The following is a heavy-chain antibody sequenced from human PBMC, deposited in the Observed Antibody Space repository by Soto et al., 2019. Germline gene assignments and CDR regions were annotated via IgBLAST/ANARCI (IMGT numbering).Heavy chain of an antibody. CDR3: ARPYNWNDGPFDP. D-gene: IGHD1-1*01. J-gene: IGHJ5*02. Sequence: PGGSLRLSCAASGFTFSIYSMNWFRQAPGKGLEWVSSISSSSSYIYYADSVKGRFTISRDNAKNSLYLQMNSLRAEDTAVYYCARPYNWNDGPFDPWGQGTLVTVYS. V-gene: IGHV3-21*01. CDR2: ISSSSSYI. CDR1: GFTFSIYS.